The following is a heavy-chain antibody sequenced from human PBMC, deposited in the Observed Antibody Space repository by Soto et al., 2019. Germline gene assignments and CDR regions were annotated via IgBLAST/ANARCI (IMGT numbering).Heavy chain of an antibody. CDR2: ISYDGSNK. Sequence: QVQLVESGGGVVQPGRSLRLSCAASGFTFSSYGMHWVRQAPGKGLEWVAVISYDGSNKYYADSVKGRFTISRDNSKNTLYLQMNSLRAEDTAVYYGAKAEKRFMVRGVQVYWGQGTLVTVSS. J-gene: IGHJ4*02. V-gene: IGHV3-30*18. D-gene: IGHD3-10*01. CDR1: GFTFSSYG. CDR3: AKAEKRFMVRGVQVY.